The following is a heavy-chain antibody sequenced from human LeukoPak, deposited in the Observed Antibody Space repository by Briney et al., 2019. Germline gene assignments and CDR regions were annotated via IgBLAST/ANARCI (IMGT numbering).Heavy chain of an antibody. CDR2: ISAYNGNT. Sequence: ASVKVSCKASGYTFTSYGISWVRQAPGQGLEWMGWISAYNGNTNYAQKLQGRVTMTTDTSTSTAYMELRSLRSDDTAVHYCARDRGYYGSGSYYFYYYYYYMDVWGKGTTVTVSS. D-gene: IGHD3-10*01. CDR3: ARDRGYYGSGSYYFYYYYYYMDV. V-gene: IGHV1-18*01. CDR1: GYTFTSYG. J-gene: IGHJ6*03.